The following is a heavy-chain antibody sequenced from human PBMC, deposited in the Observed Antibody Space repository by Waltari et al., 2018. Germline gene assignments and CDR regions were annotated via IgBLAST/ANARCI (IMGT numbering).Heavy chain of an antibody. V-gene: IGHV3-23*04. Sequence: EVQRVESGGGLVQPGGSLRLSCAASGFTCRSYAMSWVRPAPGQGLEWVSAISGSGGSTYYPDSLKGRFTISRYNSTNPLYLQMNILIAADPAVNYCAYDLGGFTMLLPANWFYPCVLGTLFTVSS. D-gene: IGHD3-10*02. CDR2: ISGSGGST. CDR3: AYDLGGFTMLLPANWFYP. J-gene: IGHJ5*02. CDR1: GFTCRSYA.